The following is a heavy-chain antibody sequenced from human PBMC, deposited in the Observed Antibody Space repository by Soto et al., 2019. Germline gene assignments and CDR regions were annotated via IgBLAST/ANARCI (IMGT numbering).Heavy chain of an antibody. CDR3: AKTNSGYARGFGIDY. D-gene: IGHD5-12*01. J-gene: IGHJ4*02. Sequence: QVQLVESGGGVVQPGRSQRLSCVVSGFTFSNYGMHWVRQAPGKGLEWVSVISYDGSRKYYVDSVKGRFTVSRDNSKNTVYLQMDSLRPEDTAVYYCAKTNSGYARGFGIDYWGQGTLVAVSS. V-gene: IGHV3-30*18. CDR2: ISYDGSRK. CDR1: GFTFSNYG.